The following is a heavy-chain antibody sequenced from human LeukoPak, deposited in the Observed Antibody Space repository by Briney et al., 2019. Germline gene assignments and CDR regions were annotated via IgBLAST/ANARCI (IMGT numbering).Heavy chain of an antibody. CDR2: ISYDGSNK. J-gene: IGHJ4*02. Sequence: GRSLRLSCAASGFTFSSYAMHWVRQAPGKGLEWVAVISYDGSNKYYADSVKGRFTLSRDNSKNTLYLQMNSLRAEDTAVYYCARGRFEWYHILSGYYMREYYFDYWGQGTLVTVSS. V-gene: IGHV3-30-3*01. D-gene: IGHD3-9*01. CDR1: GFTFSSYA. CDR3: ARGRFEWYHILSGYYMREYYFDY.